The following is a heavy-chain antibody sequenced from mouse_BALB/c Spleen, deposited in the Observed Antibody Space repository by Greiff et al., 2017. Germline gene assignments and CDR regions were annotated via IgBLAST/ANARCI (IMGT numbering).Heavy chain of an antibody. CDR3: ATSYYRYDGESAWFAY. CDR2: IWAGGST. V-gene: IGHV2-9*02. CDR1: GFSLTSYG. J-gene: IGHJ3*01. Sequence: VQRVESGPGLVAPSQSLSITCTVSGFSLTSYGVHWVRQPPGKGLEWLGVIWAGGSTNYNSALMSRLSISKDNSKSQVFLKMNSLQTDDTAMYYCATSYYRYDGESAWFAYWGQGTLVTVSA. D-gene: IGHD2-14*01.